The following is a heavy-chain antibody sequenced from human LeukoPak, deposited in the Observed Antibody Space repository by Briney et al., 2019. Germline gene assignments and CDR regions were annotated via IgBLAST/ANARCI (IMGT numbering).Heavy chain of an antibody. D-gene: IGHD3-22*01. V-gene: IGHV5-51*01. CDR1: GYSFTNNW. CDR3: VRHNHYYDSTTTNRPQSVVY. J-gene: IGHJ4*02. Sequence: GESLKISCKASGYSFTNNWIGWVRQMPGKGLEWMGIIYPGDSDTRYSPPFKGQVTISADKSITTAYLQWGSLRASDTAMYYCVRHNHYYDSTTTNRPQSVVYWGQGTLVTVSS. CDR2: IYPGDSDT.